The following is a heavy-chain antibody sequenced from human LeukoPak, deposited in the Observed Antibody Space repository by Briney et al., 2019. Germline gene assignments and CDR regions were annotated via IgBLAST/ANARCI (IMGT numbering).Heavy chain of an antibody. V-gene: IGHV3-11*05. CDR3: AGDCYNHRYGFDY. J-gene: IGHJ4*02. CDR1: GFTFSEYH. D-gene: IGHD1-1*01. Sequence: GGSLRLSCAASGFTFSEYHKRWLRQAPGKGLEWVSYISSSSSYTNYADSGKGRFTISRDNAKNSLYLQMNSLRAEHTAVYYFAGDCYNHRYGFDYWGQGTLITVSS. CDR2: ISSSSSYT.